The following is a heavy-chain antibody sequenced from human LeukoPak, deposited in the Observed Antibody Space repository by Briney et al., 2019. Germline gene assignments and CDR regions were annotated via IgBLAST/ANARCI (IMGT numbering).Heavy chain of an antibody. CDR1: GFTFSSYS. CDR2: ISSSSSYI. CDR3: AREDYMYCSSTSCYLDY. D-gene: IGHD2-2*01. V-gene: IGHV3-21*01. J-gene: IGHJ4*02. Sequence: GGSLRLSCAASGFTFSSYSMNWVRQAPGKGLEWVSSISSSSSYIYYADSAKGRFTISRDNAKNSLYLQMNSLRAEDTAVYYCAREDYMYCSSTSCYLDYWGQGTLVTVSS.